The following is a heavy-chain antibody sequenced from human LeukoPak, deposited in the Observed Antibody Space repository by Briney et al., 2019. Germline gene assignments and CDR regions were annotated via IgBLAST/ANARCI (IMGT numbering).Heavy chain of an antibody. D-gene: IGHD6-19*01. Sequence: ASVKVSCKASGYIFTSHDINWVRQATGQGLEWLGWMNPNSGNTGYAQKFQGRVTMTRDTSISTAYMELTSLTSEDTAVYYCTRALSGCVLCFDYWGQGTLVTVSS. CDR1: GYIFTSHD. CDR3: TRALSGCVLCFDY. V-gene: IGHV1-8*01. CDR2: MNPNSGNT. J-gene: IGHJ4*02.